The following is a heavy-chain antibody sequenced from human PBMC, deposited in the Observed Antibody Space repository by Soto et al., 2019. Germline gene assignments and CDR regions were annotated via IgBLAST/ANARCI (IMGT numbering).Heavy chain of an antibody. V-gene: IGHV4-39*07. CDR1: GGSISSDSYY. CDR2: ISYFGST. CDR3: ARVPSP. Sequence: PSETLSLTCTVSGGSISSDSYYWGWIRQSPEKGFEWIASISYFGSTYYSPTLKSRLLISVDTSKNQFSLKLSSVTAADTAVYYCARVPSPWGQGTLVTVSS. J-gene: IGHJ5*02.